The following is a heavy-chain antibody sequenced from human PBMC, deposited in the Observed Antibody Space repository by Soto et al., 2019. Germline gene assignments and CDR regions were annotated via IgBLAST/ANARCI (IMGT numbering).Heavy chain of an antibody. CDR1: GFSLSTSGVG. J-gene: IGHJ2*01. CDR3: AHTTMVRGVRYWYFDL. Sequence: QITLKESGPTLVKPTQTLTLTCTFSGFSLSTSGVGVGWIRQPPGKALEWLALIYWDDDKRYSPSLKSRLTISKDTSKNQVVLTMTHMDPVDTATYYCAHTTMVRGVRYWYFDLWGRGTLVTVSS. D-gene: IGHD3-10*01. V-gene: IGHV2-5*02. CDR2: IYWDDDK.